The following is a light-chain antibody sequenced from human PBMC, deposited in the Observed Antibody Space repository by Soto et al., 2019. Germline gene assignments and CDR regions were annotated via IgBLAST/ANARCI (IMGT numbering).Light chain of an antibody. Sequence: ENLLTQSPCTLSFSPWERATLSFKASQIVSTFLAWYQQRPGQAPRLLIYGASNRATGIPDRFSGSGSGTDFTLTISRLEPEDFAVYYCQQYGSSGTFGQGTKVDI. CDR2: GAS. CDR1: QIVSTF. J-gene: IGKJ1*01. V-gene: IGKV3-20*01. CDR3: QQYGSSGT.